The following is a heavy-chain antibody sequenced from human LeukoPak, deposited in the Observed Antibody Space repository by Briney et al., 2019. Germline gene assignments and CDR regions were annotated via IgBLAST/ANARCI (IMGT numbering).Heavy chain of an antibody. V-gene: IGHV4-38-2*02. CDR1: AYSISSGYY. CDR2: IYHSEST. D-gene: IGHD4-23*01. Sequence: SETLSLTCIVSAYSISSGYYWGWIRQPPGKGLEWIGSIYHSESTYYNPSLKSRVTISIDTSKNQFSLKLSSVTVADTAVYYCASSLRWLGVVADWGQGTLVTVSS. CDR3: ASSLRWLGVVAD. J-gene: IGHJ4*02.